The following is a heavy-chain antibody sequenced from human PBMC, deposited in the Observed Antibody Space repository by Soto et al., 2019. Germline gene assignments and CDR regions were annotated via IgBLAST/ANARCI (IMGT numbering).Heavy chain of an antibody. Sequence: HPGGSLSLSCEAAVFTYSSSAMSWIRQTPGKGLESVSALSGSGGSTYYADTVTGRITISRDNSKNTLYLQMNSLRAEDTAVSYCAEGRWLVDLGCWRQGTLVTVS. D-gene: IGHD6-19*01. CDR1: VFTYSSSA. J-gene: IGHJ4*02. CDR3: AEGRWLVDLGC. CDR2: LSGSGGST. V-gene: IGHV3-23*01.